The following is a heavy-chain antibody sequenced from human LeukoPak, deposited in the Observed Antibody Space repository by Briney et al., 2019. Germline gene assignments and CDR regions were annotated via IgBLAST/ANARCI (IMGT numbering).Heavy chain of an antibody. V-gene: IGHV3-30*02. Sequence: PGGSLRLSCTVSGLTFSSSDIHWVRRAPGKGLEWVASIKSDGSNEYFADSVKGRFTISRDNSRNIAYLQMSSLRAEDTAVYYCANFDHWGQGTLSPSP. J-gene: IGHJ4*02. CDR3: ANFDH. CDR1: GLTFSSSD. CDR2: IKSDGSNE.